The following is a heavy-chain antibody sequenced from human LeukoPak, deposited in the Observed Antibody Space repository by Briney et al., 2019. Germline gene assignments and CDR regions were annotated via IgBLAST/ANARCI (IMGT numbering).Heavy chain of an antibody. J-gene: IGHJ4*02. D-gene: IGHD6-6*01. CDR3: ARVTYSSSFYFDY. CDR2: IYYSGST. V-gene: IGHV4-31*03. CDR1: GGSTSSGGYY. Sequence: SETLSLTCTVSGGSTSSGGYYWSWIRQHPEKGLEWIGYIYYSGSTYYNPSLKSRVTISVDTSKNQFSLKLSSVTAADMAVYYCARVTYSSSFYFDYWGQGTLVTVSS.